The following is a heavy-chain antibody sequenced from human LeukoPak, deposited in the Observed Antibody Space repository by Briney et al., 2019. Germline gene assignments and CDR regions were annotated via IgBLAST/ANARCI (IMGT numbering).Heavy chain of an antibody. Sequence: GGSLRLSCVASGFTFNNAWMNWVRQAPGKGLEWVANIKQDGSEKDYVDSVKGRFTLSRDNAKNSLYLQMNNVRAEDTAVYYCARYCGGDCYGMDVWGQGTTVTVSS. CDR1: GFTFNNAW. CDR3: ARYCGGDCYGMDV. J-gene: IGHJ6*02. V-gene: IGHV3-7*01. D-gene: IGHD2-21*01. CDR2: IKQDGSEK.